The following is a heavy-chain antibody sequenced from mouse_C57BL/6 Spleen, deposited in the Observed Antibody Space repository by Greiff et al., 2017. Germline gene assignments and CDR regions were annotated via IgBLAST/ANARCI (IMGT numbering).Heavy chain of an antibody. CDR1: GYTFTSYW. V-gene: IGHV1-72*01. D-gene: IGHD1-1*02. J-gene: IGHJ2*01. CDR3: ARSGGLDY. CDR2: IDPNSGGT. Sequence: QVHVKQPGAELVKPGASVKLSCKASGYTFTSYWMHCVKQRPGRGLEGIGRIDPNSGGTKYNEKLKSKATLTVDKPSSAAYMQLSSLTSEDSAVYYCARSGGLDYWGQGTTLTVSS.